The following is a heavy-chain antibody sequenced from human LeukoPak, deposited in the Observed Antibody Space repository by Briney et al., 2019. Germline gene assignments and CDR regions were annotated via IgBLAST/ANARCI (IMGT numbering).Heavy chain of an antibody. D-gene: IGHD3-3*01. Sequence: PGGSLRLSCAASGFTFSSYAMSWVRQAPGKGLEWVSAISGSGGSTYYADSVKGRFTISRDNSKNTLYLQMNSLRAEDTAVYYCAKENDFWSGYSEATDYLDYWGQGTLVTVSS. CDR1: GFTFSSYA. V-gene: IGHV3-23*01. CDR2: ISGSGGST. J-gene: IGHJ4*02. CDR3: AKENDFWSGYSEATDYLDY.